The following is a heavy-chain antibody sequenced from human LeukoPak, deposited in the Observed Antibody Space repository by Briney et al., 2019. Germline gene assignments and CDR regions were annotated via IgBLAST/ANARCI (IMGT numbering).Heavy chain of an antibody. CDR3: ASLYYYDSSGYLSAFDI. J-gene: IGHJ3*02. CDR1: GGSISSYY. Sequence: SETLSLTCTVSGGSISSYYWSWIRQPPGKGLEWIGYIYYSGSTNYNPSLKSRVTISVDTSKNQFSLKLSSVTAADTAVYYCASLYYYDSSGYLSAFDIWGQGTMVTVSS. D-gene: IGHD3-22*01. V-gene: IGHV4-59*01. CDR2: IYYSGST.